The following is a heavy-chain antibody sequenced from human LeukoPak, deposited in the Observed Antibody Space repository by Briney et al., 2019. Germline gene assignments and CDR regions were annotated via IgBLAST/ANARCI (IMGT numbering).Heavy chain of an antibody. CDR3: ARVPVWFGPEFDY. V-gene: IGHV4-59*01. Sequence: SETLSLTCTVSGGSISSYYWSWIRQPPGKGLEWIGYIYYSRSTNYTPSLKSRVTISVDTSKNQFSLKLSSVTAADTAVYYCARVPVWFGPEFDYWGQGTLVTVSS. J-gene: IGHJ4*02. CDR1: GGSISSYY. CDR2: IYYSRST. D-gene: IGHD3-10*01.